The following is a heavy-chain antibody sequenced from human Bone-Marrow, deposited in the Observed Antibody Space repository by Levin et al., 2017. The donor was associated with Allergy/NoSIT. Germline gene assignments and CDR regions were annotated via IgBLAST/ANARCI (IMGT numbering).Heavy chain of an antibody. V-gene: IGHV4-31*03. CDR3: ARVSRGWFDP. CDR2: IYYSGST. CDR1: GGSISSGGYY. J-gene: IGHJ5*02. Sequence: SETLSLTCTVSGGSISSGGYYWSWIRQHPGKGLEWIGYIYYSGSTYSPPSLPSRVTISVDTSKNQFSLKLSSVTAADTAVYYCARVSRGWFDPWGQGTLVTVSS.